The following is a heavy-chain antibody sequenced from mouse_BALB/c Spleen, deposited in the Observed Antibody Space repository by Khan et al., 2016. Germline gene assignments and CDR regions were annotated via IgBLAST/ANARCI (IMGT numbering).Heavy chain of an antibody. D-gene: IGHD1-1*01. CDR1: GYSITSDYA. CDR3: AREANLYYGIPFAY. Sequence: EVQLQESGPGLVKPSQSLSLTCTVTGYSITSDYAWNWIRQFPGNKLEWMGYISYSGSTSYNPSLKSRISITRDTSKNQFFLQLNSVTTEDTATYYCAREANLYYGIPFAYWGQGTLVTVSA. CDR2: ISYSGST. V-gene: IGHV3-2*02. J-gene: IGHJ3*01.